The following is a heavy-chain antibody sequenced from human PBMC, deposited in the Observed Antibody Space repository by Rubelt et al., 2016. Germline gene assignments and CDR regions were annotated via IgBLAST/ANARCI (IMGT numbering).Heavy chain of an antibody. D-gene: IGHD2-15*01. J-gene: IGHJ4*02. CDR2: IIPILGIA. CDR3: ATASPYCSGGSCY. CDR1: GGTFSIYA. Sequence: QVQLVQSGAEVKKPGSSVKVSCKASGGTFSIYAISWVRQAPGQGLEWMGRIIPILGIANYAQKFQGRVTITAEKSTSTAYMELSSLRSEDTAVYYCATASPYCSGGSCYWGQGTLVTVSS. V-gene: IGHV1-69*04.